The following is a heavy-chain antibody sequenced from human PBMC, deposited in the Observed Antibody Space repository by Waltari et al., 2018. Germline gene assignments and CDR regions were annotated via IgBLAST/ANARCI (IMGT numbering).Heavy chain of an antibody. D-gene: IGHD5-12*01. CDR1: GFAFSNSL. J-gene: IGHJ4*02. CDR3: TTELLRDGYNCDY. V-gene: IGHV3-21*02. CDR2: ISGTTTAV. Sequence: EVQLVESGGGLVKPGWSLRLSCAASGFAFSNSLMHWVRQAPGKGLEWLSSISGTTTAVQYSNSVKGRFTISRDNAKNSLYLQMNSLRAEDTALYYCTTELLRDGYNCDYWGQGTLVTVSS.